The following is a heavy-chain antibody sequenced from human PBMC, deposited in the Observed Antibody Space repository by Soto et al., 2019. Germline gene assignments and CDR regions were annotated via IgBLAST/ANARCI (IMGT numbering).Heavy chain of an antibody. D-gene: IGHD2-2*01. CDR3: ATLRDIVVVPAAPNLFDP. V-gene: IGHV3-30*03. CDR1: GFTFSSYG. CDR2: ISYDGSNK. J-gene: IGHJ5*02. Sequence: QVQLVESGGGVVQPGRSLRLSCAASGFTFSSYGMHWVRQAPGKGLEWVAVISYDGSNKYYADSVKGRFTISRDNSKNTLYLQMNSLRAEDTAVYYCATLRDIVVVPAAPNLFDPWGQGTLVTVSS.